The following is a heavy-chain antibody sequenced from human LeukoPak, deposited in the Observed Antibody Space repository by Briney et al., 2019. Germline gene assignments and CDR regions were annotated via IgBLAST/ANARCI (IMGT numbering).Heavy chain of an antibody. V-gene: IGHV3-21*01. CDR1: GFTFSSYS. D-gene: IGHD2-8*01. CDR3: ASRYCTNGVCHFDY. CDR2: ISSSNSFI. J-gene: IGHJ4*02. Sequence: PGGSLRLSCAASGFTFSSYSMNWVRQAPGKGLEWVSSISSSNSFISYADSVKGRFTISRDNAKNSLYLQMNSLRAEDTAVYYCASRYCTNGVCHFDYWGQGTLVTVSS.